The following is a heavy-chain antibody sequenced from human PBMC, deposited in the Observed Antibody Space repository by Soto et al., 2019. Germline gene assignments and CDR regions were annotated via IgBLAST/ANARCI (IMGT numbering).Heavy chain of an antibody. Sequence: QVQLVQSGAEVKKPGASVKVSCKASGYTFTSYDINWVRQATGQGLEWMVWMNPNSGNTGYAQKFQGRVPMTRNTSMSPVYMELSIVRSEQTAEYYGARGLITIFGVVTYYYYYMDVWGKGTTVTVSS. J-gene: IGHJ6*03. CDR2: MNPNSGNT. CDR1: GYTFTSYD. D-gene: IGHD3-3*01. CDR3: ARGLITIFGVVTYYYYYMDV. V-gene: IGHV1-8*01.